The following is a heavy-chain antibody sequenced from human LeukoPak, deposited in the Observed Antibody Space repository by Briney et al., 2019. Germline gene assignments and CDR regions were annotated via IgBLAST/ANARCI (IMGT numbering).Heavy chain of an antibody. CDR2: ISSDGSDK. CDR1: GFTFSSYG. D-gene: IGHD4-23*01. Sequence: GGSLRLSCAASGFTFSSYGMHWVRQAPGKGLDWVAVISSDGSDKYYADSVKGRFTISRDNSKNTMYLQMNSLRDEDTAVCYCAKGSATTVVTIDYWGQGTLVTVSS. J-gene: IGHJ4*02. CDR3: AKGSATTVVTIDY. V-gene: IGHV3-30*18.